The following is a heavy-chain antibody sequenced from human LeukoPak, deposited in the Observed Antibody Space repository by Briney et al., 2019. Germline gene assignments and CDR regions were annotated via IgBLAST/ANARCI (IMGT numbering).Heavy chain of an antibody. CDR1: GFTFSSYA. CDR2: ISGSGGST. V-gene: IGHV3-23*01. CDR3: AKDGRDFWSGYYIDY. Sequence: GGSLRLSCAASGFTFSSYAMSWVRQAPGKGLEWVSAISGSGGSTYYADSVNGRFTISRDNSKNTLYLQMNSLRAEDTAVYYCAKDGRDFWSGYYIDYWGQGTLVTVSS. J-gene: IGHJ4*02. D-gene: IGHD3-3*01.